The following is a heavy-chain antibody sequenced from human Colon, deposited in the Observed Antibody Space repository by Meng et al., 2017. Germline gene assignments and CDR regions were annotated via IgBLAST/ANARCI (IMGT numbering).Heavy chain of an antibody. V-gene: IGHV3-23*04. CDR1: GFAFTSYP. CDR2: ISSSGDRT. Sequence: EVRLVESGGGSVQPGGSLRLACEASGFAFTSYPMTWVRQTPGQGLDWVLGISSSGDRTYYADSVKGRFTISRDNSKNTLYLQLNSLRAEDTAIYYCAKPWMQLWLPDRWGQGTLVTVSS. D-gene: IGHD5-18*01. J-gene: IGHJ5*02. CDR3: AKPWMQLWLPDR.